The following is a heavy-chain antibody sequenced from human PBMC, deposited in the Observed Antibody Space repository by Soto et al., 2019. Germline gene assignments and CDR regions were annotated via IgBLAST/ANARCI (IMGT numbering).Heavy chain of an antibody. CDR1: GGTFSRYA. CDR3: ARDYGHDCSGGNCYFYF. CDR2: IIPLFGTA. D-gene: IGHD2-15*01. V-gene: IGHV1-69*13. Sequence: SVKVSCKASGGTFSRYAINWVRQAPGHGLEWMGGIIPLFGTAKYAQKFQDRVTITADESTSTAHMELRSLTSDDTAVYYCARDYGHDCSGGNCYFYFWGQGTLVTVSS. J-gene: IGHJ4*02.